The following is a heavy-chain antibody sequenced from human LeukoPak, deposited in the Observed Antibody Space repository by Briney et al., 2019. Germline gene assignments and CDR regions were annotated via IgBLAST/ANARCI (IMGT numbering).Heavy chain of an antibody. Sequence: GGSLRLSCAASGFTVSSNYMSWVRQAPGKGLEWVSIIYSGGSTFYADSVKGRFTISRDNSKNTLYLQMNSLRGEDTAVYYCARDPYGGNSDGVNWGQGTLVTVSS. J-gene: IGHJ4*02. CDR3: ARDPYGGNSDGVN. CDR1: GFTVSSNY. CDR2: IYSGGST. V-gene: IGHV3-53*01. D-gene: IGHD4-23*01.